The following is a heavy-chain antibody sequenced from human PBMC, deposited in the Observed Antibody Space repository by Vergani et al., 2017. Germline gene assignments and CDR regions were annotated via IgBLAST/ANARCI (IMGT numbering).Heavy chain of an antibody. V-gene: IGHV1-69*08. CDR3: ARDDCSGGSCYEDGY. J-gene: IGHJ4*02. CDR1: GGTFSSYT. D-gene: IGHD2-15*01. Sequence: QVQLVQSGAEVKKPGSSVKVSCKASGGTFSSYTISWVRQAPGQGLEWMGRIIPILGIANYAQKFQGRVTITADESTSTAYMELSSLRSEDTAVYYCARDDCSGGSCYEDGYWGQGTLVTVSS. CDR2: IIPILGIA.